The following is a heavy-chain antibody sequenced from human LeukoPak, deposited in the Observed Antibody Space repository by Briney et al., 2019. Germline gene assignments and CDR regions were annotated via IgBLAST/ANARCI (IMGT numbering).Heavy chain of an antibody. D-gene: IGHD5-12*01. CDR2: IYYSGST. J-gene: IGHJ4*02. CDR3: ARHSGYSGYDFDY. Sequence: SETLSLTCTVSGGSISSSSYYWGWIRQPPGKGLEWIGSIYYSGSTYYNPSLKSRVTISVDTSKNQFSLKLSSVAAADTAVYYCARHSGYSGYDFDYWGQGTLVTVSS. V-gene: IGHV4-39*01. CDR1: GGSISSSSYY.